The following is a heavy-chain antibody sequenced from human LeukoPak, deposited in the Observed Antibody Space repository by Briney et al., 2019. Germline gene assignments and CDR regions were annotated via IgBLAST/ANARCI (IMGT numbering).Heavy chain of an antibody. D-gene: IGHD3-9*01. CDR2: IYTSGST. Sequence: SETLSLTCTVSGGSISSYYWSWIRQPAGKGLEWIGRIYTSGSTNYNPSLQSRVTMSVDTSKNQFSLNLSSVTAADTAVYYCARDGPDYDILTGYYHLYYYYLDVWGKGTTVTVSS. V-gene: IGHV4-4*07. CDR3: ARDGPDYDILTGYYHLYYYYLDV. CDR1: GGSISSYY. J-gene: IGHJ6*03.